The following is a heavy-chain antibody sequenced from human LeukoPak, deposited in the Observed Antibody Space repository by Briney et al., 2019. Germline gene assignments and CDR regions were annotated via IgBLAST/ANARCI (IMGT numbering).Heavy chain of an antibody. CDR1: GGSISSYY. J-gene: IGHJ6*03. D-gene: IGHD6-13*01. Sequence: KTSETLSLTCTVSGGSISSYYWSWIRQPAGKGLEWIGRIYTSGSTNYNPSHKSRVTMSVDTSKNQFSLKLSSVTAADTAVYYCARVGSAAAGLSYYYYMDVWGKGTTVTVSS. V-gene: IGHV4-4*07. CDR3: ARVGSAAAGLSYYYYMDV. CDR2: IYTSGST.